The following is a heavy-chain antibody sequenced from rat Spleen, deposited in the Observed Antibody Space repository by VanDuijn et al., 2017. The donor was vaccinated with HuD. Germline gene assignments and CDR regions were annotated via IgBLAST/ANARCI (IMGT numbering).Heavy chain of an antibody. D-gene: IGHD1-9*01. CDR2: ISTGGGNT. J-gene: IGHJ2*01. CDR1: GFTFSNYD. CDR3: ARRHYGYTDYFDY. Sequence: EVQLVESGGGLVQPGRSLKLSCVASGFTFSNYDMAWVRQAPTKGLEWIASISTGGGNTYYRDSVKGRFTISRDNAKSTLSLQMDSLRSEDTATYYCARRHYGYTDYFDYWGQGVMVTVSS. V-gene: IGHV5-25*01.